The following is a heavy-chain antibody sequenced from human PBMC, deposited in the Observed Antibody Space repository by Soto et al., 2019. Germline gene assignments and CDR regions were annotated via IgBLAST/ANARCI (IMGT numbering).Heavy chain of an antibody. Sequence: SETLSLTCTVSGDSISSSYWSWIRQPPGKGLEWIGYIYYSGSTNYNPSLKSRVTISVDTSKNQFSLKLSSVTAADTAVYYCARGGGSSGSFDYWGQGTLVTVSS. CDR3: ARGGGSSGSFDY. CDR2: IYYSGST. J-gene: IGHJ4*02. CDR1: GDSISSSY. V-gene: IGHV4-59*01. D-gene: IGHD6-6*01.